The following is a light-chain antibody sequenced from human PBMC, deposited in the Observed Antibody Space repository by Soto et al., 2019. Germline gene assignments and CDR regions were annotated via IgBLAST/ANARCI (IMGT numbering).Light chain of an antibody. CDR3: LQHNSYPQT. CDR2: GAS. J-gene: IGKJ1*01. V-gene: IGKV1-17*01. CDR1: QGIRDA. Sequence: DIQMTQSPSSLSASLGDIVTITCRAIQGIRDALGWYQQKPGKAPKRLIYGASSLQSGVPSRFSGSGSGTEFTLTISSLQTEDFATYYCLQHNSYPQTFGQGTKVEIK.